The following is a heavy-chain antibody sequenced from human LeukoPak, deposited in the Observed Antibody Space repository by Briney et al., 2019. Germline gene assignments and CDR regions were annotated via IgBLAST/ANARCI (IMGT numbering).Heavy chain of an antibody. CDR2: MSNSGGST. D-gene: IGHD6-6*01. Sequence: PGGSLRLSCAASGFTFSSYAMNWVRQAPGKGLEWVSGMSNSGGSTYYADSVKGRFTISRDNSKNTLYLQMNSLRAEDTAVYYCAKETSSSFDYWGQGTLVTVSS. CDR1: GFTFSSYA. V-gene: IGHV3-23*01. J-gene: IGHJ4*02. CDR3: AKETSSSFDY.